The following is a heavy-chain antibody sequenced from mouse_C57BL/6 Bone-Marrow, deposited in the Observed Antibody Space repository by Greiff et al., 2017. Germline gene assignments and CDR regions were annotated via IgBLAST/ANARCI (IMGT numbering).Heavy chain of an antibody. CDR1: GYTFTSYW. V-gene: IGHV1-55*01. Sequence: VQLQQPGAELVKPGASVKMSCKASGYTFTSYWITWVKQRPGQGLEWIGDIYPGSGSTNYNEKFKSKATLTVDTSSSTAYMQLSSLTSEDSAVYYCAKEQSDPCWYFDVWGTGTTVTVSS. J-gene: IGHJ1*03. CDR2: IYPGSGST. CDR3: AKEQSDPCWYFDV.